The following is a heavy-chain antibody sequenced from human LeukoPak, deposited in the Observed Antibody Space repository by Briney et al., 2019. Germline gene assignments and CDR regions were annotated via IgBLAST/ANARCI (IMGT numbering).Heavy chain of an antibody. CDR1: GFTFRSYS. V-gene: IGHV3-23*01. CDR2: ISGSGGST. J-gene: IGHJ4*02. D-gene: IGHD2-2*01. CDR3: AKDQGYCSSTSCFLDY. Sequence: GGSLRLSCAASGFTFRSYSVSWVRQAPGKGLEWVSAISGSGGSTYHADSVKGRFTISRDNSKNTLFLQMNSLRAEDTAVYYCAKDQGYCSSTSCFLDYWGQGTLVTVSS.